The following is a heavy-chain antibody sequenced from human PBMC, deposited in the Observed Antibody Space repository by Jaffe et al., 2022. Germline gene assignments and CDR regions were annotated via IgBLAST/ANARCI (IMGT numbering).Heavy chain of an antibody. CDR2: INSDGSST. J-gene: IGHJ3*02. CDR3: ARGDYVWGSYRYSAFDI. Sequence: EVQLVESGGGLVQPGGSLRLSCAASGFTFSSYWMHWVRQAPGKGLVWVSRINSDGSSTSYADSVKGRFTISRDNAKNTLYLQMNSLRAEDTAVYYCARGDYVWGSYRYSAFDIWGQGTMVTVSS. V-gene: IGHV3-74*01. CDR1: GFTFSSYW. D-gene: IGHD3-16*02.